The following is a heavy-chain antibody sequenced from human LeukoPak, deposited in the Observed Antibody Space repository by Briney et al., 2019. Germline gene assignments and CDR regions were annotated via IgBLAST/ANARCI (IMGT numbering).Heavy chain of an antibody. V-gene: IGHV3-30*02. CDR1: GFTFSSYG. D-gene: IGHD2-2*01. J-gene: IGHJ4*02. CDR3: AKDHCSSTSCYYDY. Sequence: GGSLRLSCAASGFTFSSYGMHWVRQAPGKGLEWVAFIRYDGSNKYYADSVKGRFTISRDNSKNTLYLQMNSLRAEDTAVYYCAKDHCSSTSCYYDYWGQGTLVTVSS. CDR2: IRYDGSNK.